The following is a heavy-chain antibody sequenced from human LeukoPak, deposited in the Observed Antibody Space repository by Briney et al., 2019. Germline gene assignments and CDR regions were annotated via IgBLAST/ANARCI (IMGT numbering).Heavy chain of an antibody. CDR1: GFTFSSYG. V-gene: IGHV3-48*02. J-gene: IGHJ4*02. CDR3: ARNPGGAYFDY. CDR2: ISITSSSI. D-gene: IGHD3-10*01. Sequence: GGALILSCAASGFTFSSYGMNWVRQAPGRGLEGVSYISITSSSIQYADSVKGRFTISRDNAGNSLYLQMNSLRDDDTAVYFCARNPGGAYFDYWGQGALVTVSS.